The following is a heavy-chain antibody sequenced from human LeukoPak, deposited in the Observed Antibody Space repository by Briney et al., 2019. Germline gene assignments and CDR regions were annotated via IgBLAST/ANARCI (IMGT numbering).Heavy chain of an antibody. CDR3: ARGQSGTYPRVHFDY. Sequence: PGGSLRLSCAASGFTFNCAMSWVRQAPGKGLEWVSSISGSGGSTYYADSVKGRFTISRDNSKNTLYLLMNSLRAEDTAVYYCARGQSGTYPRVHFDYWGQGTLVTVSS. CDR1: GFTFNCA. CDR2: ISGSGGST. D-gene: IGHD1-26*01. J-gene: IGHJ4*02. V-gene: IGHV3-23*01.